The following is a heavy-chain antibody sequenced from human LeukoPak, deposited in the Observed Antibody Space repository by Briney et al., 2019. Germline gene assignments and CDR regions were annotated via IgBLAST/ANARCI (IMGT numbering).Heavy chain of an antibody. D-gene: IGHD3-10*01. CDR2: INVNGGAM. CDR1: GFSFKDYY. CDR3: ARDGLDYYGSGSYYNLYYFDY. Sequence: GGSLRLSCAASGFSFKDYYYSWIRQAPGKGLEWVSFINVNGGAMYYADFVKGRFTISRDNAKNSLYLQMNSLRAEDTAVYYCARDGLDYYGSGSYYNLYYFDYWGQGTLVTVSS. V-gene: IGHV3-11*01. J-gene: IGHJ4*02.